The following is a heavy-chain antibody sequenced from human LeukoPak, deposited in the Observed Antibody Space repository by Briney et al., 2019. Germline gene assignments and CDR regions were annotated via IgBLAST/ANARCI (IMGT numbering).Heavy chain of an antibody. J-gene: IGHJ5*02. CDR2: INHSGNS. CDR1: GGSFSDYY. V-gene: IGHV4-34*01. CDR3: ARGRFQRRFLATPFDP. D-gene: IGHD4-23*01. Sequence: PSETLSLTCAVYGGSFSDYYWSYIRQSPGKGLEWIGEINHSGNSNYNPTLESRVTMSVDTSKKQFSLKLVSVTAADTAVYYCARGRFQRRFLATPFDPWGQGNLGTVSS.